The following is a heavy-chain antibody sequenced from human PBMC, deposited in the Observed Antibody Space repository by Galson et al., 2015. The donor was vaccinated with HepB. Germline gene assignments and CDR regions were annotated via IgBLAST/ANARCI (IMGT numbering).Heavy chain of an antibody. Sequence: SLRLSCAASGFTFSSYAMHWVRQAPGKGLEWVAVISYDGSNKYYADSVKGRFTISRDNSKNTLYLQMNSLRAEDTAVYYCARDGWQWPYSGYFQHWGQGTLVTVSS. J-gene: IGHJ1*01. CDR3: ARDGWQWPYSGYFQH. D-gene: IGHD6-19*01. CDR2: ISYDGSNK. CDR1: GFTFSSYA. V-gene: IGHV3-30-3*01.